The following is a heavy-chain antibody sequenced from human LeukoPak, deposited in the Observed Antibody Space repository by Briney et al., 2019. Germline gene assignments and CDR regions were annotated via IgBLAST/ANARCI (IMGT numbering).Heavy chain of an antibody. CDR1: GGSISSGGYY. D-gene: IGHD3-22*01. CDR2: IYYSGST. Sequence: SQTLSLTCTVSGGSISSGGYYWSWIRQRPGKGLEWIGYIYYSGSTYYNPSLKSRVTISVDTSKNQFSLKLSSVTAADTAVYYCARASHETYYYDSSGYRSPPLTLRGDYYFDYWGQGTLVTVSS. CDR3: ARASHETYYYDSSGYRSPPLTLRGDYYFDY. V-gene: IGHV4-31*03. J-gene: IGHJ4*02.